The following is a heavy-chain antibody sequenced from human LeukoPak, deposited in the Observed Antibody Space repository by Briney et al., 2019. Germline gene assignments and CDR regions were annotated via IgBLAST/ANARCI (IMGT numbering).Heavy chain of an antibody. CDR2: INPNSGGT. V-gene: IGHV1-2*02. CDR1: GYTFTGYY. CDR3: ARVGELAAVIEDY. D-gene: IGHD6-13*01. J-gene: IGHJ4*02. Sequence: ASVKVSCKASGYTFTGYYMHWVRQAPGQGLEWMGWINPNSGGTNYAQKFQGRVTLTRDTSINTAYMELSSPRSDDTAAYYCARVGELAAVIEDYWGQGALVTVSS.